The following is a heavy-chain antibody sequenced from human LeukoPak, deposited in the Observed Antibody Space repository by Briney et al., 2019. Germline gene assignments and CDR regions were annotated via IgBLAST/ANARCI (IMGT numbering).Heavy chain of an antibody. Sequence: ASVTVSYKASGYTFTGYYMHWVRQAPGQGLEWMGWINPNSGGTNYAQKFQGRVTMTRDTSISTAYMELSRLRSDDTAVYYCARRYYGSGSYYRNYYFDYWGQGTLVTVSS. CDR2: INPNSGGT. CDR3: ARRYYGSGSYYRNYYFDY. J-gene: IGHJ4*02. V-gene: IGHV1-2*02. D-gene: IGHD3-10*01. CDR1: GYTFTGYY.